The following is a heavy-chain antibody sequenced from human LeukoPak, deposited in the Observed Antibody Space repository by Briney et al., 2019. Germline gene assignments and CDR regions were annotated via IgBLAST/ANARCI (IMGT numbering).Heavy chain of an antibody. D-gene: IGHD1-26*01. Sequence: GASVKVSCKASGYTFTGYYMHWVRQAPGQGLEWMGRINPNSGGTNYAQKFQGRVTMTRDTSISTAYMGLSRLRSDDTAVYYCARYSGSYSGFDYWGQGTLVTVSS. J-gene: IGHJ4*02. CDR1: GYTFTGYY. CDR2: INPNSGGT. V-gene: IGHV1-2*06. CDR3: ARYSGSYSGFDY.